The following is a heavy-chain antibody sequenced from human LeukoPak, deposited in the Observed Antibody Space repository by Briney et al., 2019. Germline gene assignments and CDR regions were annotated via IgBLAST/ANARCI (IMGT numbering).Heavy chain of an antibody. Sequence: GGSLRLSCASSGFTFSSYSMNWVRQAPGKGLELVSFISSSSNYIYYADSMKCRFTISRDNAKNSLYLQMNSLRAEDTAVYYCARDGLPVALTSWGRGTLVTVTS. V-gene: IGHV3-21*01. J-gene: IGHJ5*02. D-gene: IGHD2-2*01. CDR1: GFTFSSYS. CDR3: ARDGLPVALTS. CDR2: ISSSSNYI.